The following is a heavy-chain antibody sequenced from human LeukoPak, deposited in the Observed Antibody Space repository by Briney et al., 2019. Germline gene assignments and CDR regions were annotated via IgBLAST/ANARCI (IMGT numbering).Heavy chain of an antibody. Sequence: SETLSLTCTVSGGSISSSSYYWGWIRQPPGKGLEWIGSIYYSGSTYYNPSLKSRVTISVDTSKNQFSLKLSSVTAADTAVYYCARHLAGSGWYRYWFDPWGQGTLVTVSS. V-gene: IGHV4-39*07. CDR2: IYYSGST. D-gene: IGHD6-19*01. CDR3: ARHLAGSGWYRYWFDP. J-gene: IGHJ5*02. CDR1: GGSISSSSYY.